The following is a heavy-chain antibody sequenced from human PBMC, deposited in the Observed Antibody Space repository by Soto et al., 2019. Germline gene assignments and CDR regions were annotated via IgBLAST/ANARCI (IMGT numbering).Heavy chain of an antibody. D-gene: IGHD1-1*01. J-gene: IGHJ4*02. Sequence: SGPTLVNPGQTLKLTFVFSGFSLSTTVEGEAWIRQPPGKAVERLECIYWNDDNRYSPTLKSKLKDTKDTSKDLLVLTTTNIDPVDTSTYICAHKSAPTLSGTTCYIFDYWGQGLLVTVSS. V-gene: IGHV2-5*01. CDR1: GFSLSTTVEG. CDR2: IYWNDDN. CDR3: AHKSAPTLSGTTCYIFDY.